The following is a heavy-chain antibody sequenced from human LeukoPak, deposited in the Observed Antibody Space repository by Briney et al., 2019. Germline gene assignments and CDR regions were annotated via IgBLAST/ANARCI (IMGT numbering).Heavy chain of an antibody. D-gene: IGHD3-3*01. J-gene: IGHJ4*02. Sequence: GGSLRLSCAASGFTFSSYSMSWVRQAPGKGLEWVSSISSSSSYIYYADSVKGRFTISRDNAKNSLYLQMNSLRAEDTAVYYRAQSHDFWSGYRYWYFDYWGQETRVTVSS. CDR1: GFTFSSYS. CDR2: ISSSSSYI. V-gene: IGHV3-21*01. CDR3: AQSHDFWSGYRYWYFDY.